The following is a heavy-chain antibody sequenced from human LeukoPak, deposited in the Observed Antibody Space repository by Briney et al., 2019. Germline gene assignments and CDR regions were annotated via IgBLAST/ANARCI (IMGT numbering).Heavy chain of an antibody. CDR1: GSTFSSYA. D-gene: IGHD3-22*01. CDR2: ISYDGSNK. Sequence: GGSLRLSCAASGSTFSSYAMHWVRQAPGKGLEWVAVISYDGSNKYYADSVKGRFTISRDNAKNSLYLQMNSLRAEDTAVYYCARDVGLYYYDSSTYFDYWGQGTLVTVSS. V-gene: IGHV3-30-3*01. CDR3: ARDVGLYYYDSSTYFDY. J-gene: IGHJ4*02.